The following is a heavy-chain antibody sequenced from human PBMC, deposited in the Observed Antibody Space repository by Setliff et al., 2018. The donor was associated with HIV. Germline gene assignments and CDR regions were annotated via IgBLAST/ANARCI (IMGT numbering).Heavy chain of an antibody. D-gene: IGHD3-3*01. CDR1: GFTFDAYG. Sequence: GGSLRLSCAASGFTFDAYGMNWVRHSPGKGLEWVSGISWNGAKIEYADSVKGRFIVSRDNSKNSLYLQLNNLRADDTAFYYSTRRFGLADNAFDLWGQGTMVTVSS. V-gene: IGHV3-20*04. CDR3: TRRFGLADNAFDL. CDR2: ISWNGAKI. J-gene: IGHJ3*01.